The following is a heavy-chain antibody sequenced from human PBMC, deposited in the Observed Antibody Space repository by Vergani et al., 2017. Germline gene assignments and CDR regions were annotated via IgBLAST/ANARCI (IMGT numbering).Heavy chain of an antibody. Sequence: EVQLVESGGGLVQPGRSLRLSCAASGFTFDDYAMHWVRQAPGKGLEWVSGISWDSGSIGYADSVKGRFTISRDNAKNSLYLKRNSLRAKDTAVYYCATAPATVVRPNNWFDPWGQGTLVTVSS. CDR2: ISWDSGSI. CDR1: GFTFDDYA. J-gene: IGHJ5*02. D-gene: IGHD4-23*01. CDR3: ATAPATVVRPNNWFDP. V-gene: IGHV3-9*01.